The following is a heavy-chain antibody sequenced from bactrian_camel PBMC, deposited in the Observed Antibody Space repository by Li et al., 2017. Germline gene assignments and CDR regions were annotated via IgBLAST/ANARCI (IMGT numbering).Heavy chain of an antibody. J-gene: IGHJ6*01. D-gene: IGHD5*01. V-gene: IGHV3S66*01. CDR3: AADYAGAWRPVRGRYESRSGSCRSSPWSFALSF. Sequence: DVQLVESGGGSVQAGGSLTLSCAVSEHRYDDICMGWFRQAPGDEREGVASIYTKNDAALYADSVKGRFTISQDNAKNTVYLQMTSLQPEDTATYFCAADYAGAWRPVRGRYESRSGSCRSSPWSFALSFWGQGTQVTVS. CDR2: IYTKNDAA. CDR1: EHRYDDIC.